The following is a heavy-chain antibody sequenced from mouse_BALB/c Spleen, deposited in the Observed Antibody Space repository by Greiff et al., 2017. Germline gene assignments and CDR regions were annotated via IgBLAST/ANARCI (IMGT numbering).Heavy chain of an antibody. V-gene: IGHV1-4*02. Sequence: QVQLQQSAAELARPGASVKMSCKASGYTFTSYTMHWVKQRPGQGLEWIGYINPSSGYTEYNQKFKDKTTLTADKSSSTAYMQLSSLTSEDSAVYYCARSGDGNYPYAMDYWGQGTSVTVSS. CDR3: ARSGDGNYPYAMDY. J-gene: IGHJ4*01. CDR1: GYTFTSYT. CDR2: INPSSGYT. D-gene: IGHD2-1*01.